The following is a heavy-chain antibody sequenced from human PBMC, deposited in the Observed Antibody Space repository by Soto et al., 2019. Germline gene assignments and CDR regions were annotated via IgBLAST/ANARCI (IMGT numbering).Heavy chain of an antibody. CDR2: ISTYNGDT. CDR1: GYTFTRSG. Sequence: ASVKVSCKASGYTFTRSGISWVRQAPGQGLEWMGWISTYNGDTNYAQTFQGRVTMTTDTSTSTVHMEVRSLRSDDTAVYYCARGTSSWSWKFDYWGQGILVTVSS. CDR3: ARGTSSWSWKFDY. J-gene: IGHJ4*02. V-gene: IGHV1-18*01. D-gene: IGHD6-13*01.